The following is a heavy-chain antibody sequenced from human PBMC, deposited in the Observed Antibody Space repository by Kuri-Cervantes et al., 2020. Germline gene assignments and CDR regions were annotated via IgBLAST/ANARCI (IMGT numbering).Heavy chain of an antibody. Sequence: GGALRLCCEASGFSCSNDAMSWVRQAPGKGLDWVSNFISGAGTHYVDSVRGRFTISRDNSKNTLYLKMNSLRDEDTGIYYCAKGCGSSLDDALDFWGQGTMVTVSS. V-gene: IGHV3-23*01. D-gene: IGHD2-21*01. CDR2: FISGAGT. CDR3: AKGCGSSLDDALDF. CDR1: GFSCSNDA. J-gene: IGHJ3*01.